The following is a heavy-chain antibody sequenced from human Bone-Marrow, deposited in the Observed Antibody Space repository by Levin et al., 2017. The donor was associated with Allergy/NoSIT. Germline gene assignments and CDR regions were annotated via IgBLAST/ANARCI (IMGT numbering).Heavy chain of an antibody. J-gene: IGHJ4*02. Sequence: QPGGSLRLSCAASGFTFSFFAMHWVRQAPGKGLEWVAVLSYDGSDESYADSVKGRFTISRVDSKNTLYLQMSSLRAEDTAIYYCARAHPYSSSWFGDYVDFWGQGTLVTVSS. V-gene: IGHV3-30*04. CDR1: GFTFSFFA. CDR3: ARAHPYSSSWFGDYVDF. CDR2: LSYDGSDE. D-gene: IGHD3-10*01.